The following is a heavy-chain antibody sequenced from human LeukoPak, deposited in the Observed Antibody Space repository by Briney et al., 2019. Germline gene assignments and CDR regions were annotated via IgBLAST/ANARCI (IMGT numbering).Heavy chain of an antibody. CDR3: ARGLGHDSSGDYYAYFQL. Sequence: PSETLSLTCTVSGGSITSYYWSWIRQPAGKGLEWIGRIYSSGRTNYNPSLKSRVTMSVDTSKNQISLKLSSVTAADTAVYYCARGLGHDSSGDYYAYFQLWGQGTRLTVSS. V-gene: IGHV4-4*07. D-gene: IGHD3-22*01. CDR1: GGSITSYY. J-gene: IGHJ1*01. CDR2: IYSSGRT.